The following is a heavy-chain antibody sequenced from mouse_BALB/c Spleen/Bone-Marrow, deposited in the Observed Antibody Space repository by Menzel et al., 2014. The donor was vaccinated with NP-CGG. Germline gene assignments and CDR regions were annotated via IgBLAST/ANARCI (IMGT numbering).Heavy chain of an antibody. CDR3: ARDYYGSSDY. CDR1: GFTSSSYG. Sequence: EVMLVESGGGLVQPGGSLKLSCAASGFTSSSYGMSWVRQTPDKRLELVATINSNGGSTYYPDSVKGRFTISRDNAKNTLYLQMSSLKSEDTAMYYCARDYYGSSDYWGQGTTLTVSS. V-gene: IGHV5-6-3*01. J-gene: IGHJ2*01. CDR2: INSNGGST. D-gene: IGHD1-1*01.